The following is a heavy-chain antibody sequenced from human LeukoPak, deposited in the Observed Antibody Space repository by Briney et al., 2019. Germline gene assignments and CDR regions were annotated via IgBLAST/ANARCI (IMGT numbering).Heavy chain of an antibody. CDR1: GYTFTSYD. Sequence: ASVKVSCKASGYTFTSYDINWVRQATGQGLEWMGWMNPNSGNTGYAQKFQGRVTITRNTSISTAYMELSSLRSEDTAVYYCARASEDYDFWSGLRYYYYYMDVWGKGTTDTVSS. V-gene: IGHV1-8*03. J-gene: IGHJ6*03. CDR3: ARASEDYDFWSGLRYYYYYMDV. CDR2: MNPNSGNT. D-gene: IGHD3-3*01.